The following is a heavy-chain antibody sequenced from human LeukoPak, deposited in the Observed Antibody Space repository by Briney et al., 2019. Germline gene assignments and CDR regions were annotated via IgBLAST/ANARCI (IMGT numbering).Heavy chain of an antibody. CDR2: INHSGST. CDR3: ARASTGWGDAFDI. Sequence: SETLSLTCAVYGGSFSGYYWSWIRQPPGKGLEWIGEINHSGSTNYNPSLKSRVTISVDVSKNQFSLKLSSVTAADTAVYYCARASTGWGDAFDIWGQGTMVTVSS. V-gene: IGHV4-34*01. D-gene: IGHD3-16*01. J-gene: IGHJ3*02. CDR1: GGSFSGYY.